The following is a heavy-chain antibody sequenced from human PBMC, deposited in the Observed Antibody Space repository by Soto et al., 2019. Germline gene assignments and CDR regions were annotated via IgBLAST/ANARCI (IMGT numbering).Heavy chain of an antibody. CDR1: GLPHSSFA. Sequence: ESLRLSCTASGLPHSSFAMMWVRQAPGKGLECVSGIYGSGRGIEYADSVKGRFTISRDNSKNTVYLQMTDLRADDTAVYYCAKDAVYNDGLWLMDHWGQGTQVTVSS. J-gene: IGHJ4*02. CDR2: IYGSGRGI. CDR3: AKDAVYNDGLWLMDH. V-gene: IGHV3-23*05. D-gene: IGHD2-21*01.